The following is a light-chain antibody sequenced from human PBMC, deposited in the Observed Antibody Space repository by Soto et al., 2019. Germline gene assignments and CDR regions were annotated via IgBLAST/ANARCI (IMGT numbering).Light chain of an antibody. J-gene: IGKJ4*01. CDR2: GAS. CDR3: QQFGVSTT. V-gene: IGKV3-20*01. Sequence: EIVLTQSPGTLSLSPGERATLSCRASQTITPTFLAWYQQKPGQAPRLLIYGASSRATDIPDRFSGSGSGTDFNLTISKLEPEDFAFYYCQQFGVSTTFGGGTKVDTK. CDR1: QTITPTF.